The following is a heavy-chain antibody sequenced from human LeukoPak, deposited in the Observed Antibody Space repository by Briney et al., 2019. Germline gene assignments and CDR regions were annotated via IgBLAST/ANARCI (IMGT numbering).Heavy chain of an antibody. Sequence: GGSLRLSCAASGFTFSSYAMSWVRQAPGKGLEWVSANSGSGVYTYYADSVKGRFTISRDNSKNTLSLQMNSLRAEDTATYYCVTDFNWGSAYWGQGTLVTVSS. V-gene: IGHV3-23*01. CDR1: GFTFSSYA. CDR2: NSGSGVYT. J-gene: IGHJ4*02. D-gene: IGHD7-27*01. CDR3: VTDFNWGSAY.